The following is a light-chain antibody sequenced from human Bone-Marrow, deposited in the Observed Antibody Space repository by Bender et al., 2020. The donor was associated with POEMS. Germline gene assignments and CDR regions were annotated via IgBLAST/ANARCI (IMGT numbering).Light chain of an antibody. CDR1: SSDVGSYNV. CDR3: SSYAGYNSFV. J-gene: IGLJ1*01. V-gene: IGLV2-11*01. Sequence: QSVLTQPPSVSGSPGQSITISCTGTSSDVGSYNVVSWYQQHPGKAPKVMIYDVTNRPSGVPDRFSGSRSGNTASLTVSGLQAEDEADYYCSSYAGYNSFVFGTGTKVTVL. CDR2: DVT.